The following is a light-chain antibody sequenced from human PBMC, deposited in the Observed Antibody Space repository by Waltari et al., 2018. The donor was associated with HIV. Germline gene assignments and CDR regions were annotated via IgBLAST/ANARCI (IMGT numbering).Light chain of an antibody. Sequence: QSALTQPPSASGSPGQSVTISCTGTSSDVGGYNYVSWYQPHTGKAPKLIIYEVTKRASVDPCRFSGYKARNTASLTVSELQAEKEADYCCSSYAGSNKYVFGTGTKVTAL. CDR1: SSDVGGYNY. V-gene: IGLV2-8*01. CDR3: SSYAGSNKYV. J-gene: IGLJ1*01. CDR2: EVT.